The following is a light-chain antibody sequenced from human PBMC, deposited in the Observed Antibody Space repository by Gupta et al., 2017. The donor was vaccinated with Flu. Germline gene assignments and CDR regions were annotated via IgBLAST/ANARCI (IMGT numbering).Light chain of an antibody. CDR1: QSMSTW. CDR3: QQYSTYSNT. CDR2: KAS. Sequence: DIQMTQSPSTLSASVGDRVTITCRASQSMSTWLAWYQQKPGKTPKLLIYKASSLESGVPSRFSGSGSGTEFTLTITSLQPDDFATYYCQQYSTYSNTVGQGTKLEIK. V-gene: IGKV1-5*03. J-gene: IGKJ2*01.